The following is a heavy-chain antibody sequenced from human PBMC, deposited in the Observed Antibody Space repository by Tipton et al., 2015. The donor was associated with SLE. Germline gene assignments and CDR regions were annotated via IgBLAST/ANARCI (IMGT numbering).Heavy chain of an antibody. CDR3: AGAVGTAAGLRDY. D-gene: IGHD6-13*01. CDR1: GDSISSYSYY. CDR2: INYSGNT. J-gene: IGHJ4*02. V-gene: IGHV4-39*02. Sequence: TLSLTCTVSGDSISSYSYYWGWIRQPPGKGLEWIGSINYSGNTDSNPSLKSRVSMSIDKNHFSLKLSSVTAADTAVYYCAGAVGTAAGLRDYWGQGTLVTVSS.